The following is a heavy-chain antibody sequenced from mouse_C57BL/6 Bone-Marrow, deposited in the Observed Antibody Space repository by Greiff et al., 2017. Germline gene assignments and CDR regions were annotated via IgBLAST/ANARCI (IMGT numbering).Heavy chain of an antibody. CDR2: ISSGGSYT. Sequence: EVQLVESGGDLVKPGGSLKLSCAASGFTFSSYGMSWVRQTPDKRLEWVATISSGGSYTYYPDSVKGRFTISRDNAKNTLYLQMSSLKSEDTAMYYCARHTTVVATDYFDYWGQGTTLTVSS. CDR1: GFTFSSYG. D-gene: IGHD1-1*01. CDR3: ARHTTVVATDYFDY. V-gene: IGHV5-6*01. J-gene: IGHJ2*01.